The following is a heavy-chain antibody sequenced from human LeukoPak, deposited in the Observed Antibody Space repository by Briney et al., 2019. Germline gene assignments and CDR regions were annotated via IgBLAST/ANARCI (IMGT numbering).Heavy chain of an antibody. CDR1: RFTLDDYG. CDR2: INWYGGST. J-gene: IGHJ6*03. D-gene: IGHD3-9*01. CDR3: ARAGYYDILTAPTPYYMDV. V-gene: IGHV3-20*04. Sequence: GGSLRLSCAASRFTLDDYGMSWVRQAPGKGGEWVSGINWYGGSTGYADSVKGRFTISRDNAKNSLYLQMNSLRAEDTALYYWARAGYYDILTAPTPYYMDVWGKGTTVTVSS.